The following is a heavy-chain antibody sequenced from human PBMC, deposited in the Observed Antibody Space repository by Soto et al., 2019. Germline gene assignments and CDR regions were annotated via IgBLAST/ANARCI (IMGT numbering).Heavy chain of an antibody. Sequence: QVQLVESGGGVVQPGRSLRLSCAASGFTFSSYAMHWVRQAPGKGLEWVAVISYDGSNKYYADSVKGRFTISRDNSQNTLYLQMNSLRAEDTAVYYCARVPKPTLQYFDYWGQGTLVTVSS. J-gene: IGHJ4*02. CDR1: GFTFSSYA. V-gene: IGHV3-30-3*01. CDR2: ISYDGSNK. D-gene: IGHD2-21*02. CDR3: ARVPKPTLQYFDY.